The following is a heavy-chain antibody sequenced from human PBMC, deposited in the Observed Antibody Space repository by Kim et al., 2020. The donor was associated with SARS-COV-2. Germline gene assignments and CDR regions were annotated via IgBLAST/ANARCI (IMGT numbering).Heavy chain of an antibody. V-gene: IGHV1-18*01. CDR3: ARWDSSGYYYFDY. J-gene: IGHJ4*02. Sequence: YAQKLQGRVTMTTDTSTSTAYMELRSLRSDDTAVYYCARWDSSGYYYFDYWGQGTLVTVSS. D-gene: IGHD3-22*01.